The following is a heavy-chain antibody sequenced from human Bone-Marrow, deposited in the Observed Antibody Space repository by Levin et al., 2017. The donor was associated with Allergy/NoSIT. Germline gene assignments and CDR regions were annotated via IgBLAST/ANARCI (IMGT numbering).Heavy chain of an antibody. CDR1: G. J-gene: IGHJ4*02. D-gene: IGHD1-26*01. Sequence: GVGWLRQPPGKALEWLALIYWDDDKRYSPSLETRLTITKDTSKNQVVLRVTNMDPVDTGTYFCVRRRWSNTIFDFWGQGTLVTVSS. CDR3: VRRRWSNTIFDF. V-gene: IGHV2-5*02. CDR2: IYWDDDK.